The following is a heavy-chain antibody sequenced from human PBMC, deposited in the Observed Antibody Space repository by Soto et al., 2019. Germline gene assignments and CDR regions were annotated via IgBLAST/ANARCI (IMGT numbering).Heavy chain of an antibody. CDR1: GFTFSSYS. D-gene: IGHD6-13*01. CDR2: ISSSSSYI. Sequence: GGSLRLSCAASGFTFSSYSMNWVRQAPGKGLEWVSSISSSSSYIYYADSVKGRFTISRDNAKNSLYLQMNSLRAEDTAVYYCARDHFGQAAAAGTGGNWFDPWGQGTLVTVSS. CDR3: ARDHFGQAAAAGTGGNWFDP. J-gene: IGHJ5*02. V-gene: IGHV3-21*01.